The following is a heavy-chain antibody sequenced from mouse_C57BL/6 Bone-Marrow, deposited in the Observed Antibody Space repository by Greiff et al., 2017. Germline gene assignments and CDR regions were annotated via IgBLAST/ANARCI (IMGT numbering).Heavy chain of an antibody. J-gene: IGHJ2*01. Sequence: EVKLQESGGDLVKPGGSLKLSCAASGFTFSSYGMSWVRQTPDKRLEWVATISSGGSYTYYPDSVKGRFTISRDNAKNTLYLQMSSLKSEDTAMYYCAGLRRRRYYFDYWGQGTTLTVSS. CDR2: ISSGGSYT. V-gene: IGHV5-6*01. D-gene: IGHD2-2*01. CDR1: GFTFSSYG. CDR3: AGLRRRRYYFDY.